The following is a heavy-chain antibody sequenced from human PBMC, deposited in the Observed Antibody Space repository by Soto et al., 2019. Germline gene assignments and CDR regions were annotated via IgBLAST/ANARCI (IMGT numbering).Heavy chain of an antibody. V-gene: IGHV1-2*02. Sequence: ASVKVSGKASGYTFTGYYMHWVRQAPGQGLEWMGWINPNSGGTNYAQKFQGRVTMTRDTSISTAYMELSRLRSDDTAVYYCARAPPNYYGSGSYYYWGQGTMVTVSS. CDR1: GYTFTGYY. J-gene: IGHJ4*02. CDR3: ARAPPNYYGSGSYYY. D-gene: IGHD3-10*01. CDR2: INPNSGGT.